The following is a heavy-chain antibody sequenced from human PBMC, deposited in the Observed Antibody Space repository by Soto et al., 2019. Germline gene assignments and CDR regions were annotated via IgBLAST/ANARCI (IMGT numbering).Heavy chain of an antibody. Sequence: VQLVQSGPEVREPGASVKVSCKASGYVFTKHGISWVRQAPGQGLEWLGWISAHNGYTNYAGNFQGRLTLTTNTAASSAYMELSSLRSDDTAIYYCARVYGYGYGHFDFWGQGTLVTASS. D-gene: IGHD5-18*01. CDR1: GYVFTKHG. V-gene: IGHV1-18*01. CDR3: ARVYGYGYGHFDF. CDR2: ISAHNGYT. J-gene: IGHJ4*02.